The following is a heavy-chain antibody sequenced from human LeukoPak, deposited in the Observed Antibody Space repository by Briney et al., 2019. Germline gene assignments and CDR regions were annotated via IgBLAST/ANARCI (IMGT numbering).Heavy chain of an antibody. D-gene: IGHD2-2*02. CDR3: ARDQLYCGGPTCYRTGDDS. CDR1: GFTFSRFW. J-gene: IGHJ4*02. CDR2: IKQDGSEE. Sequence: GGSLRLSCAASGFTFSRFWMSWVRQAPGRGLEWVANIKQDGSEEYYVDSVKGRFTISRDNAKNSLYLQMNSLRAEDTAVYYCARDQLYCGGPTCYRTGDDSWGQGTLVTVSS. V-gene: IGHV3-7*01.